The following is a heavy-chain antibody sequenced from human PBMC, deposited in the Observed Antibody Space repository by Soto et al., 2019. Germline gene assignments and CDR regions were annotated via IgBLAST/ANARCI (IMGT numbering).Heavy chain of an antibody. CDR3: ATSPELPLGVDI. J-gene: IGHJ6*02. Sequence: WASVKVSCKVSGYSLTELSIHWVRQAPEKGLEWMGSFDPEDGQTINKQKFQDRVTMTGDTSSDTGYMELSNLRSEDTAIYYCATSPELPLGVDIWGQGTTVTVSS. D-gene: IGHD1-7*01. CDR2: FDPEDGQT. V-gene: IGHV1-24*01. CDR1: GYSLTELS.